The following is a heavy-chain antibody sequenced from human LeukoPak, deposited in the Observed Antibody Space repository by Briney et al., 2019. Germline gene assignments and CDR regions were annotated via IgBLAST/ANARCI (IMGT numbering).Heavy chain of an antibody. V-gene: IGHV1-58*02. CDR3: AAESWPAPFYYSGKDV. D-gene: IGHD6-13*01. J-gene: IGHJ6*02. Sequence: GTSVKVSCKASGFTFTSSAMQWVRQARGQRLEWIGWIFVGSGNTNYAQKFQERVTITRDMSTSTAYMELSSLRSEDTAVYYCAAESWPAPFYYSGKDVWGQGTTVTVSS. CDR1: GFTFTSSA. CDR2: IFVGSGNT.